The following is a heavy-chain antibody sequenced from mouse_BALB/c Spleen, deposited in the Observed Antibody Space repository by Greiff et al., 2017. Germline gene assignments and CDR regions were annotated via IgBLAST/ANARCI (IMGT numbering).Heavy chain of an antibody. CDR1: GYTFTSYY. CDR3: ARYGNYYFDY. Sequence: VQLVESGPELVKPGASVRISCKASGYTFTSYYIHWVKQRPGQGLEWIGWIYPGNVNTKYNEKFKGKATLTADKSSSTAYMQLSSLTSEDSAVYFCARYGNYYFDYWGQGTTLTVSS. CDR2: IYPGNVNT. V-gene: IGHV1S56*01. D-gene: IGHD1-1*01. J-gene: IGHJ2*01.